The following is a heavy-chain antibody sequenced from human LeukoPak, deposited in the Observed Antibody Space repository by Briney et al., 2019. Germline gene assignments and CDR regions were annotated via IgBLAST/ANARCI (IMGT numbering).Heavy chain of an antibody. CDR3: ARDSRAFGESLDY. V-gene: IGHV4-59*12. J-gene: IGHJ4*02. Sequence: SETLSLTCSVSGVSMSVYYWSWIRQSPGKGLEWVGYIHYSGSTKYNPSLTSRITISVDTSKNQFSQKLSSVTAADTAVYYCARDSRAFGESLDYWGQGTLVTVSS. CDR1: GVSMSVYY. D-gene: IGHD3-10*01. CDR2: IHYSGST.